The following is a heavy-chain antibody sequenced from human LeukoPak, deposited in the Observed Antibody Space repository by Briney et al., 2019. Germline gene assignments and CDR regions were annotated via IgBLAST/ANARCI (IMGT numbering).Heavy chain of an antibody. CDR2: IHDTGTT. V-gene: IGHV4-59*12. D-gene: IGHD3-3*01. CDR3: ARGLASGYPPIPFDY. CDR1: GFTFSSYW. J-gene: IGHJ4*02. Sequence: GSLRLSCAASGFTFSSYWMSWVRQAPGKGLEWIGYIHDTGTTNYNPSLKRRVTLSLDASKNQFSLNLTSVTAADTAIYYCARGLASGYPPIPFDYWGQGTLVTVSS.